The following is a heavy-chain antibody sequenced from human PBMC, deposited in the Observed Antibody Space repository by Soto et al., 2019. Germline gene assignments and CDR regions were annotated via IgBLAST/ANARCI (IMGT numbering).Heavy chain of an antibody. CDR3: AKDDGYDFWSGYYFDY. J-gene: IGHJ4*02. CDR2: INTDGSST. Sequence: GGSLRLSCAASGFTFSRFWMHWVRQAPGKGLVWVSRINTDGSSTYYADSVKGRFTISRDNSKNTLYLQMNSLRAEDTAVYYCAKDDGYDFWSGYYFDYWGQGTLVIVSS. CDR1: GFTFSRFW. D-gene: IGHD3-3*01. V-gene: IGHV3-74*01.